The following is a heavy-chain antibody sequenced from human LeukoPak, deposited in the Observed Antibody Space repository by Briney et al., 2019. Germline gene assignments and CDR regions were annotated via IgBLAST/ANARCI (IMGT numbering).Heavy chain of an antibody. CDR2: ISSSGSTI. CDR1: GFTFSSYE. V-gene: IGHV3-48*03. D-gene: IGHD5-24*01. Sequence: GGSLRLFCGTSGFTFSSYEMKWVRQAPGKGLEGVSYISSSGSTIYYADSVKGRFTISRDNAKNSLYLQMNSLRAEDTAVYYCARKERWLQGFDYWGQGTLVTVSS. J-gene: IGHJ4*02. CDR3: ARKERWLQGFDY.